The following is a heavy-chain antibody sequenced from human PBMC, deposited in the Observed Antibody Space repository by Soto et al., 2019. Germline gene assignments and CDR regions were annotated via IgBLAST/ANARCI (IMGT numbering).Heavy chain of an antibody. CDR2: ISGYNGNT. CDR3: SRAGKYYYGTGSPYYYGMEV. CDR1: GYTFTSYG. V-gene: IGHV1-18*04. Sequence: QVQLVQSGAEVKKPGASVKVSCKASGYTFTSYGVSWVRQAPGQGLEWMGWISGYNGNTNYAQKLQGRVTMTTDTSTGTADMELRSLRSDDTAVYYCSRAGKYYYGTGSPYYYGMEVWGQGITVTVSS. D-gene: IGHD3-10*01. J-gene: IGHJ6*02.